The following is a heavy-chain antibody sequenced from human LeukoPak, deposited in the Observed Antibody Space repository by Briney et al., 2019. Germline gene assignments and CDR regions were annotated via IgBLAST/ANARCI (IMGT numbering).Heavy chain of an antibody. J-gene: IGHJ4*02. CDR3: ARHQRDDFWSAESFFDY. CDR2: IYYSGST. CDR1: GGSISSSSYY. Sequence: SETLSLTCTVSGGSISSSSYYWGWIRQPPGKGLEWIGSIYYSGSTYYNPSLKSRVTISVDTSKNQFSLKLSSVTAADTAVYYCARHQRDDFWSAESFFDYWGQGTLVTVSS. V-gene: IGHV4-39*01. D-gene: IGHD3-3*01.